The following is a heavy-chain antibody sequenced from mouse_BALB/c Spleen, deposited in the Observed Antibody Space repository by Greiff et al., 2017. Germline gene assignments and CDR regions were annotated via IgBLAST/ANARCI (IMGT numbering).Heavy chain of an antibody. V-gene: IGHV1S81*02. CDR2: INPSNGGT. Sequence: QVQLKQPGAELVKPGASVKLSCKASGYTFTSYYMYWVKQRPGQGLEWIGGINPSNGGTNFNEKFKSKATLTVDKSSSTAYMQLSSLTSEDSAVYYCTRGWYGNYGYFDYWGQGTTLTVSS. CDR3: TRGWYGNYGYFDY. J-gene: IGHJ2*01. D-gene: IGHD2-10*02. CDR1: GYTFTSYY.